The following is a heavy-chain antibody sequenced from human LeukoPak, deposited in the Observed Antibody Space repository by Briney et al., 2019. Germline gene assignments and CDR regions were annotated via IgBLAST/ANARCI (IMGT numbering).Heavy chain of an antibody. D-gene: IGHD3-3*01. J-gene: IGHJ4*02. CDR2: TRNKANSYTT. CDR3: ARASGNSTIRYYFDN. CDR1: GFTFSDHY. V-gene: IGHV3-72*01. Sequence: GGSLRLSCAASGFTFSDHYMDWLRQAPGKGLEWVGRTRNKANSYTTEYAASVKGRFTVSRDASKNSLHLQMNSLKTEDTAVYYCARASGNSTIRYYFDNWGQGTLVTVSS.